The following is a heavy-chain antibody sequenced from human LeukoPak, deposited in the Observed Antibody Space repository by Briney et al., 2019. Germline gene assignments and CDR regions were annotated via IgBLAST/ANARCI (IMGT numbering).Heavy chain of an antibody. Sequence: SETLSLTCTVSGGSISSYYWSWIRQPPGKGLEWIGYIYYSGSTNYNPSLKSRVTISVDTSRNQFSLKLSSVTAADTAVYYCARHSSSRGSIDYWGQGTLVTVSS. D-gene: IGHD6-13*01. CDR1: GGSISSYY. CDR2: IYYSGST. J-gene: IGHJ4*02. CDR3: ARHSSSRGSIDY. V-gene: IGHV4-59*08.